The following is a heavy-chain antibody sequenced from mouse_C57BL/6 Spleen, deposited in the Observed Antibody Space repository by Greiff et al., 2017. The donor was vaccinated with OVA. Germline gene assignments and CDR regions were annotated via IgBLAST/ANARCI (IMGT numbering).Heavy chain of an antibody. Sequence: EVQRVESGGGLVKPGGSLKLSCAASGFTFSSYAMSWVRQTPEKRLEWVATISDGGSYTYYPDNVKGRFTISRDNAKNNLYLQMSHLKSEDTAMYYCAKEGVYYGSSYFDYWGQGTTLTVSS. J-gene: IGHJ2*01. V-gene: IGHV5-4*01. CDR2: ISDGGSYT. CDR1: GFTFSSYA. CDR3: AKEGVYYGSSYFDY. D-gene: IGHD1-1*01.